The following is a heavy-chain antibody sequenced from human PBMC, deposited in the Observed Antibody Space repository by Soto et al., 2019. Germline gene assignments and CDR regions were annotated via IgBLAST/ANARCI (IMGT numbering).Heavy chain of an antibody. CDR2: ISGSGGST. CDR1: GFTFSSYA. Sequence: GGSLRLSCAASGFTFSSYAMXXXXXAXGKGLEWVSAISGSGGSTYYADSVKGRFTISRDNSKNTLYLQMNSLRAEDTAVYYCAKDQSIVVVVAATREAPRLGFDPWGQGTLVTVSS. J-gene: IGHJ5*02. V-gene: IGHV3-23*01. CDR3: AKDQSIVVVVAATREAPRLGFDP. D-gene: IGHD2-15*01.